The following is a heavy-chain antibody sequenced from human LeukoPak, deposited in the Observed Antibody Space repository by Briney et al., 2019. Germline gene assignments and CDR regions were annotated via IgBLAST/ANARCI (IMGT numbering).Heavy chain of an antibody. CDR3: ARGTHRDGYNYSDY. J-gene: IGHJ4*02. CDR2: INHSGST. V-gene: IGHV4-34*01. CDR1: GGSFSGYY. Sequence: SETLSLTCAVYGGSFSGYYGSWLRQPPGKGLEWIGEINHSGSTNYNPSLKSRVTISLDTSKNQFSLKLSSVTAADTAVYYCARGTHRDGYNYSDYWGQGTLVTVSS. D-gene: IGHD5-24*01.